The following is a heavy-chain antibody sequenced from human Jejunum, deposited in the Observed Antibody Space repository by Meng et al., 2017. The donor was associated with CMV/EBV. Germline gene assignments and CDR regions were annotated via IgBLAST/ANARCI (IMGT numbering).Heavy chain of an antibody. CDR1: FTFRSQP. CDR3: AKDRGSGGNGYGMDV. D-gene: IGHD2-15*01. Sequence: FTFRSQPMPWVRQAPGEGLEWVAFSRYGGLNAHYAGSVKGRFTMSKDFSTDTVYLQMDGLAVEDTAVYYCAKDRGSGGNGYGMDVWGQGTTVTVSS. J-gene: IGHJ6*02. V-gene: IGHV3-30*02. CDR2: SRYGGLNA.